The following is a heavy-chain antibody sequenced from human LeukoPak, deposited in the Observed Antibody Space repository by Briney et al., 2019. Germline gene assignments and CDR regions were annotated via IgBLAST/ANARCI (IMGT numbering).Heavy chain of an antibody. Sequence: GGSLRLSCAASGFTFSSYAMSWVRQAPGKGLEWVSAISGSDCSTYYADSVKGRFTISRDNSKNTLSLQMNSLRAEDTAVYYCAKDIYSSNSIFDYWGQGTLAAVSS. CDR2: ISGSDCST. J-gene: IGHJ4*02. CDR1: GFTFSSYA. D-gene: IGHD6-13*01. CDR3: AKDIYSSNSIFDY. V-gene: IGHV3-23*01.